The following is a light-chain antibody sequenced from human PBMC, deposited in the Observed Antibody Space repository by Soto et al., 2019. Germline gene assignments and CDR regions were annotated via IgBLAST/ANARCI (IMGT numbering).Light chain of an antibody. CDR1: QRGSSSY. Sequence: EIVLTQSPGTLSLSPGESATLSCRASQRGSSSYLAWYQQKPGQAPRLLIYGASSRATGIPDRFSGSGSGKNYTLTSSKQKPQEIAVYSSQQYDNAPCTFRQGPNAEIK. CDR2: GAS. V-gene: IGKV3-20*01. CDR3: QQYDNAPCT. J-gene: IGKJ1*01.